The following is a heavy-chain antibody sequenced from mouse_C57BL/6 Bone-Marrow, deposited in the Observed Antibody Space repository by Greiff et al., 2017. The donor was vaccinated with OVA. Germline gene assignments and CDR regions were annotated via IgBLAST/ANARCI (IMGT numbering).Heavy chain of an antibody. V-gene: IGHV2-3*01. CDR2: IWGDGST. CDR1: GFSLTSYG. J-gene: IGHJ4*01. CDR3: AKIFYYGSSYNGYAMDY. D-gene: IGHD1-1*01. Sequence: QVQLQQSGPGLVAPSPTLSIPCTVSGFSLTSYGVSWVRQPPGKGLEWLGVIWGDGSTNYHSALISSLSISKDNSKSQVFLKLNNLQTDDTATYYGAKIFYYGSSYNGYAMDYWGQGTSVTVSS.